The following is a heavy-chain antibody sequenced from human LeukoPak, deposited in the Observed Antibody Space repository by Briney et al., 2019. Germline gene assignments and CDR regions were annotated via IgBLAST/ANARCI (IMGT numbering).Heavy chain of an antibody. CDR1: GGSIISSDYH. CDR2: ISYSGNT. J-gene: IGHJ3*02. Sequence: SETLSLTCTVSGGSIISSDYHWGWVRQPPGKGLEWIGTISYSGNTDYNPSLRSRVTISVDTSNNQFSLRLGSVTAADTAVYHCARHCCSGPAKRVFDIWGQGTVVTVSS. D-gene: IGHD2-15*01. CDR3: ARHCCSGPAKRVFDI. V-gene: IGHV4-39*01.